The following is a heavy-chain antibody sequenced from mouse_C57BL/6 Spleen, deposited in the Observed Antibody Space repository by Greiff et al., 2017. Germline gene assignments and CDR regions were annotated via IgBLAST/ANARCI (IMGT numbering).Heavy chain of an antibody. CDR2: IHPNSGST. Sequence: QVQLQQPGAELVKPGASVKLSCKASGYTFTSYWMHWVKQRPGQGLEWIGMIHPNSGSTNYNEKFKSKATLTVDKSSSTAYMQLSSLTSEDSAVYYCARSDRGPYGNYDAMDYWGQGTSVTVSS. D-gene: IGHD2-1*01. J-gene: IGHJ4*01. V-gene: IGHV1-64*01. CDR3: ARSDRGPYGNYDAMDY. CDR1: GYTFTSYW.